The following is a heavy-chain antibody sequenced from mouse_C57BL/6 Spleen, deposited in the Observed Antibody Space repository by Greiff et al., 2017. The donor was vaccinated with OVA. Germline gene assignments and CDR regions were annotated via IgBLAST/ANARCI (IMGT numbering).Heavy chain of an antibody. Sequence: VQLQQSGPELVKPGASVKISCKASGYSFTGYYMHWVKQSSEKSLEWIGEINPSTGGTSYNQKFKGKATLTVDKSSSTAYMQLKSLTSEDSAVYYYARWLGDYWGQGTTLTVSS. CDR1: GYSFTGYY. CDR2: INPSTGGT. D-gene: IGHD3-3*01. CDR3: ARWLGDY. V-gene: IGHV1-43*01. J-gene: IGHJ2*01.